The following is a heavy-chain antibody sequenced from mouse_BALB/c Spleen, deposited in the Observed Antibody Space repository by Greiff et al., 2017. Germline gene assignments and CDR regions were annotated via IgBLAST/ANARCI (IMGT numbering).Heavy chain of an antibody. Sequence: EVKLMESGPGLVKPSQSLSLTCTVTGYSITSDYAWNWIRQFPGNKLEWMGYISYSGSTSYNPSLKSRISITRDTSKNQFFLQLNSVTTEDTATYYCARDYGSSSAWFAYWGQGTLVTVSA. D-gene: IGHD1-1*01. CDR1: GYSITSDYA. CDR3: ARDYGSSSAWFAY. J-gene: IGHJ3*01. CDR2: ISYSGST. V-gene: IGHV3-2*02.